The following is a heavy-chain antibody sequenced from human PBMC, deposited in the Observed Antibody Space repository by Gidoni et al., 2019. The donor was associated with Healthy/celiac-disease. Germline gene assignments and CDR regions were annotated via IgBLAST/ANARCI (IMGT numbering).Heavy chain of an antibody. CDR1: GFPFSSYG. CDR3: ARDPTYYYDSSGYSFDY. Sequence: QVQLVESGGGVVQPGRSLSLSCSASGFPFSSYGMHWVRQAPGKGLEWVAVIWYDGSNKYYADSVKGRFTISRDNSKNTLYLQMNSLRAEDTAVYYCARDPTYYYDSSGYSFDYWGQGTLVTVSS. D-gene: IGHD3-22*01. V-gene: IGHV3-33*01. CDR2: IWYDGSNK. J-gene: IGHJ4*02.